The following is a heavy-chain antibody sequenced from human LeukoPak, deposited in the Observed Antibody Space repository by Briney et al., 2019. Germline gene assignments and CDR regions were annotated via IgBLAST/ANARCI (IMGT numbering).Heavy chain of an antibody. J-gene: IGHJ4*02. D-gene: IGHD6-19*01. CDR1: GGSISSGCYY. CDR2: IYYSGST. V-gene: IGHV4-31*03. Sequence: SETLSLTCTVSGGSISSGCYYWSWIRQHPGKGLEWIGYIYYSGSTYYNPSLKSRVTISVDTSKNQFSLKLSSVTAADTAVYYCARAITSIAVAGKSFDYWGQGTLVTVSS. CDR3: ARAITSIAVAGKSFDY.